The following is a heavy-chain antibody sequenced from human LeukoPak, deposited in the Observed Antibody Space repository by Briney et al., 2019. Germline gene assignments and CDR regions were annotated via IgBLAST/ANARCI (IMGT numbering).Heavy chain of an antibody. V-gene: IGHV3-30-3*01. CDR3: ATQPCGGGSCYLGH. CDR1: GFTFSNYA. CDR2: ISYDGSNK. D-gene: IGHD2-15*01. J-gene: IGHJ4*02. Sequence: TGGSLRLSCAASGFTFSNYAMHQVRQAPGKGLEWVAVISYDGSNKFYADSLKGRFSISRDNSMNTLYLQMNTLRAEDTAVYYCATQPCGGGSCYLGHWGQGTVVTLSS.